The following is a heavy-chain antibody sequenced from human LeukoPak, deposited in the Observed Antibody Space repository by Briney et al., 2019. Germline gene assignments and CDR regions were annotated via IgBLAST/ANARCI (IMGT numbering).Heavy chain of an antibody. CDR3: ARDRPPRIAARLHYYYYYMDV. J-gene: IGHJ6*03. D-gene: IGHD6-6*01. Sequence: SVKVSCKASGGTFISYAISWVRQAPGQGLEWMGGIIPIFGTANYAQKFQARVTITTDESTSTAYMELRSLRSEDTAVYYCARDRPPRIAARLHYYYYYMDVWGKGTTVTVSS. V-gene: IGHV1-69*05. CDR2: IIPIFGTA. CDR1: GGTFISYA.